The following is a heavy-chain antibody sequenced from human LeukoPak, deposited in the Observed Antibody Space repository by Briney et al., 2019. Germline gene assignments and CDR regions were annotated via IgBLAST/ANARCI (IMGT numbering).Heavy chain of an antibody. CDR1: GFTFSSYS. Sequence: GGSLRLSCAASGFTFSSYSMNWVRQAPGKGLEWVSYISSSSSTIYCADSVKGRFTISRDNAKNSLYLQMNSLRAEDTAVYYCATIELTLGCWGQGTLVTVSS. D-gene: IGHD3-16*01. CDR2: ISSSSSTI. J-gene: IGHJ4*02. CDR3: ATIELTLGC. V-gene: IGHV3-48*04.